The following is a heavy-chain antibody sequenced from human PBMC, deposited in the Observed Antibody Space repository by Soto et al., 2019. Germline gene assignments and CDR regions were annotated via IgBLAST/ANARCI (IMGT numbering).Heavy chain of an antibody. CDR1: GYTFTSYG. D-gene: IGHD2-2*01. CDR3: AIDLAGLVLAGRQGD. V-gene: IGHV1-18*01. CDR2: ISAYNGNT. J-gene: IGHJ4*02. Sequence: ASVKVSCKASGYTFTSYGISWVRQAPGQGLEWMGWISAYNGNTNYAQKLQGRVTMTTDTSTSTAYMELRSLRSDDTAVYYCAIDLAGLVLAGRQGDWGKGILVTVPS.